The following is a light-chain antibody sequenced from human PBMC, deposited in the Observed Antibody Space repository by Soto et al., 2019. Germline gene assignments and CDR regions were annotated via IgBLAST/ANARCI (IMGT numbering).Light chain of an antibody. Sequence: QSALTQPASVSGSPGQSITISCTGTSSDVGGYNYVSWYQQHPGKAPKLMIYDVSNRPSGFSNRFSGSKSGNTASLTISGLQAEEGADYSCSSYTSSTSYVVFGGGTKLTVL. CDR1: SSDVGGYNY. J-gene: IGLJ2*01. CDR3: SSYTSSTSYVV. V-gene: IGLV2-14*01. CDR2: DVS.